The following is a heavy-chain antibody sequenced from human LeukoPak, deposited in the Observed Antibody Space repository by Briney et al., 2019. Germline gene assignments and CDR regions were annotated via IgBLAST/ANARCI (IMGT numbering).Heavy chain of an antibody. CDR3: ARGRPYGSGSYDY. Sequence: KTSETLSLTCAVYGGSFSGYYWSWIRQPPGKGLEWIGEINHSGSTNYNPSLKSRVTISVDTSKIQFSLKLSSVTAADTAVYYCARGRPYGSGSYDYWGQGTLVTVSS. CDR2: INHSGST. V-gene: IGHV4-34*01. CDR1: GGSFSGYY. J-gene: IGHJ4*02. D-gene: IGHD3-10*01.